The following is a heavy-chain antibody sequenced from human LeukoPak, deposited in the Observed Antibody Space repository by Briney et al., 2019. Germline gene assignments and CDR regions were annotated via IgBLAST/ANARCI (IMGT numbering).Heavy chain of an antibody. J-gene: IGHJ4*02. V-gene: IGHV1-2*02. CDR1: GYTFTAYF. D-gene: IGHD1-14*01. Sequence: GASVKVSCKASGYTFTAYFMHWVRQAPGQGLEWMGWINPNIGGTKYARKFQGRVTMTRDTSISTAYMELSRLRSDDTAAYYCARGQLTDDLDYWGQGTLVTVSS. CDR2: INPNIGGT. CDR3: ARGQLTDDLDY.